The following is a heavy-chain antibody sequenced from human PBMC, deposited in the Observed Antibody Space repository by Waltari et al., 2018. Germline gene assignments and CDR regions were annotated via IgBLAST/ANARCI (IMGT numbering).Heavy chain of an antibody. J-gene: IGHJ5*02. CDR1: GYTFTSYD. V-gene: IGHV1-8*01. Sequence: QVQLVQSGAEVKKPGASVKVSCKASGYTFTSYDINWVRQATGKGLEWMGWMNPNSGNTGYAQKFQGRVTMTRNTSISTAYMELSSLRSEDTAVYYCARGRTYYDFWSGYYTANWFDPWGQGTLVTVSS. CDR3: ARGRTYYDFWSGYYTANWFDP. D-gene: IGHD3-3*01. CDR2: MNPNSGNT.